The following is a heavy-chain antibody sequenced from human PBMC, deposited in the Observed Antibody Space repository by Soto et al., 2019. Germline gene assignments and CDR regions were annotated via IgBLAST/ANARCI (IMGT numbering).Heavy chain of an antibody. Sequence: GGSLRLSCAASGFTFSSHAMHWVRQAPGKGLEWVAVISYDGSNKYYADSVKGRFTISRDNFKNMLYLQMNSLRDEDTAVYYCAKELILVVPNYFDYWGQGTLVTVSS. V-gene: IGHV3-30-3*01. D-gene: IGHD3-22*01. CDR1: GFTFSSHA. J-gene: IGHJ4*02. CDR2: ISYDGSNK. CDR3: AKELILVVPNYFDY.